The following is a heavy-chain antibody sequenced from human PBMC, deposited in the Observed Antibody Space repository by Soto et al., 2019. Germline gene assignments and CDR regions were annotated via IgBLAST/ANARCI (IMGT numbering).Heavy chain of an antibody. CDR3: ARQGYDILTGSIYYFDY. D-gene: IGHD3-9*01. V-gene: IGHV5-51*01. J-gene: IGHJ4*02. CDR2: IYPGDPDT. Sequence: GESLKISCKGSGYSFTSYWIGWVRQMPGKGLEWMGIIYPGDPDTRYSPSFQGQVTISADKSISTAYLQWSSLKASDTAMYYCARQGYDILTGSIYYFDYWGQGTLVTVSS. CDR1: GYSFTSYW.